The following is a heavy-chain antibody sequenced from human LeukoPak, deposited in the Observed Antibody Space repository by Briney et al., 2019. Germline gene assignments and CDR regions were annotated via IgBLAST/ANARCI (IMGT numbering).Heavy chain of an antibody. CDR1: GFTFSSYS. J-gene: IGHJ3*02. Sequence: GGSLRLSCAASGFTFSSYSMNWVRQAPGKGPEWVSYISSSSSTIYYADSVKGRFTISRDNAKNSLYLQMNSLRDEDTAVYYCARGSRITIFGVVDAFDIWGQGTMVTVSS. CDR2: ISSSSSTI. CDR3: ARGSRITIFGVVDAFDI. V-gene: IGHV3-48*02. D-gene: IGHD3-3*01.